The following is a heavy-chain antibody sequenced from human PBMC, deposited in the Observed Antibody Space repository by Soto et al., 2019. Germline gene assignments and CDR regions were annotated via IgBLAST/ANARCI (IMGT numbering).Heavy chain of an antibody. J-gene: IGHJ4*02. CDR1: GFTFSSYA. D-gene: IGHD6-19*01. CDR2: ISGTGSST. Sequence: EVQLLESGGGSVQPGGSLRLSCAASGFTFSSYAMSWVRQAPGKGLEWVSAISGTGSSTNYADSVEGRFTISRDNTKNTLYLQMSSLRAEDTAVYYCAKAGGIAVPGTHLDYWGQGPLVTASS. CDR3: AKAGGIAVPGTHLDY. V-gene: IGHV3-23*01.